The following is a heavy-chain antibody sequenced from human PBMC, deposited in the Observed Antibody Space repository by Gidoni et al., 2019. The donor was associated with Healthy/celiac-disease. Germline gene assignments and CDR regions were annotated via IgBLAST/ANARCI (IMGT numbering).Heavy chain of an antibody. J-gene: IGHJ3*02. D-gene: IGHD6-19*01. CDR2: ISYDGSNK. Sequence: QVQLVESGGGVVQPGRSLRLSCAASGFTFSSYGMPWVRQAPGKGLEWVAVISYDGSNKYYADSVKGRFTISRDNSKNTLYLQMNSLRAEDTAVYYCAKDSGYSSGWWRAGIGHPGAFDIWGQGTMVTVSS. V-gene: IGHV3-30*18. CDR1: GFTFSSYG. CDR3: AKDSGYSSGWWRAGIGHPGAFDI.